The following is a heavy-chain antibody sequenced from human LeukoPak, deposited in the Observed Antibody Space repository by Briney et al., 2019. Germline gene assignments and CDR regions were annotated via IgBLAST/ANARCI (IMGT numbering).Heavy chain of an antibody. CDR3: ARARQWLVQNAFDI. J-gene: IGHJ3*02. CDR2: INPNSGGT. CDR1: GYTFTGYY. V-gene: IGHV1-2*02. Sequence: ASVKVSCRASGYTFTGYYMHWVRQAPGQGLEWMGWINPNSGGTNYAQKFQGRVTMTRDTSISTAYMELSRLRSDDTAVYYCARARQWLVQNAFDIWGQGTMVTVSS. D-gene: IGHD6-19*01.